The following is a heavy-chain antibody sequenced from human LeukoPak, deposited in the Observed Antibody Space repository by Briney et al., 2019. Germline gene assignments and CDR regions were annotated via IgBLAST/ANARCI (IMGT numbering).Heavy chain of an antibody. CDR1: GGSISGYY. CDR2: IYYSGST. CDR3: ARAPYGSGTRNYYMDV. V-gene: IGHV4-59*01. Sequence: SETLSLTCTVSGGSISGYYWSWIRQPPEKGLEWIGHIYYSGSTNCHPSLKSRVTISVDTSKNQFSLKLNSVTTADTAVYYCARAPYGSGTRNYYMDVWGKGTTVTVSS. D-gene: IGHD3-10*01. J-gene: IGHJ6*03.